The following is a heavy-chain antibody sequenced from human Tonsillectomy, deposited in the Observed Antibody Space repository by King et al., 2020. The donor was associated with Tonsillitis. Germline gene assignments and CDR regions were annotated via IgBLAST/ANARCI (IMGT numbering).Heavy chain of an antibody. CDR3: ARAVGGTTMVQSGKDAFDI. Sequence: QLVQSGAEVKKPGASVKVSCKASRYTFTSYYMHWVRQAPGQGLEWMGIINPSGGSTSYAQNFQGRVTMTRDKSTSTVYMELSSLRSEDTAVYYGARAVGGTTMVQSGKDAFDIWGQGTMVTVSS. CDR2: INPSGGST. CDR1: RYTFTSYY. V-gene: IGHV1-46*01. J-gene: IGHJ3*02. D-gene: IGHD4-23*01.